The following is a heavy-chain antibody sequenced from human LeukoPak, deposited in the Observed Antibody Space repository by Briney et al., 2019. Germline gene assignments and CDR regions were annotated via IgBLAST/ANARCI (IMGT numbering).Heavy chain of an antibody. Sequence: GGSLRLSCAASGFTFSSYSMNWVRQAQGRGLEWVSSISSSSSYIYYADSVKGRFTISRDNAKNSLYLQMNSLRAEDTAVYYCARDPFSTYGGTRYYFDYWGQGTLVTVSS. V-gene: IGHV3-21*01. CDR2: ISSSSSYI. J-gene: IGHJ4*02. CDR1: GFTFSSYS. CDR3: ARDPFSTYGGTRYYFDY. D-gene: IGHD4-23*01.